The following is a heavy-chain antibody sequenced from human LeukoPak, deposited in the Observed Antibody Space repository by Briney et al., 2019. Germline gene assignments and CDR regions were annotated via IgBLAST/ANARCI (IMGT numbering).Heavy chain of an antibody. CDR1: GGSISSGDYY. CDR3: ARRNVVTSNFDY. Sequence: SQTLSLTCTVSGGSISSGDYYWSWIRQPPGKGLEWIGYIYYSGSTNYNPSLKGRVTISVDTSKNQFSLKLSSVTAADTAVYYCARRNVVTSNFDYWGQGTLVTVSS. J-gene: IGHJ4*02. D-gene: IGHD4-23*01. V-gene: IGHV4-61*08. CDR2: IYYSGST.